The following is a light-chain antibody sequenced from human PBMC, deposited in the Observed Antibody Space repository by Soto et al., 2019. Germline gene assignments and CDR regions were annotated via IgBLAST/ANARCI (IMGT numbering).Light chain of an antibody. Sequence: QSALTQPPSASGSPGRSVTISCTGTSTDVGGFDYVSWYQQHPGKAPKLIIYEVHKRPSGVPDRFSGSKSGNTASLTISGLQTEDEVDYYCSSYASSNIDVFGTGTKVTVL. J-gene: IGLJ1*01. V-gene: IGLV2-8*01. CDR2: EVH. CDR3: SSYASSNIDV. CDR1: STDVGGFDY.